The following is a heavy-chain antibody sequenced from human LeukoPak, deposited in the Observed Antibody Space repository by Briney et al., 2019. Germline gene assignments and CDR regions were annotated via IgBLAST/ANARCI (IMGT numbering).Heavy chain of an antibody. Sequence: GASVKVSCKASGYTFTGYYMHWVRQAPGQGLEWMGWINPNSGGTNYAQKFQGRVTMTRDTSISTGYMELSRLRSDDTAVYYCARVELWYYYDSSGYPFDYWGQGTLVTVSS. CDR2: INPNSGGT. CDR1: GYTFTGYY. D-gene: IGHD3-22*01. V-gene: IGHV1-2*02. J-gene: IGHJ4*02. CDR3: ARVELWYYYDSSGYPFDY.